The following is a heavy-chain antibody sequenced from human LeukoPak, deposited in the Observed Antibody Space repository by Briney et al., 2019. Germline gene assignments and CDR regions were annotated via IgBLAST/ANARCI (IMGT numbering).Heavy chain of an antibody. CDR2: ISFGGSYK. CDR1: GFTFSSYV. CDR3: AKAERPYGSGSYPN. Sequence: GGSLRLSCAASGFTFSSYVMHWVRQAPGKGLEWVALISFGGSYKYYADSVKGRFTISRDNSENTLYLQMNSLRAEDTAVYYCAKAERPYGSGSYPNWGQGTMVTVSS. J-gene: IGHJ3*01. D-gene: IGHD3-10*01. V-gene: IGHV3-30*18.